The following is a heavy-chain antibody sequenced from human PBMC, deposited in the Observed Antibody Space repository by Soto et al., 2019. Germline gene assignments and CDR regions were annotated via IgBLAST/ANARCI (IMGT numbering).Heavy chain of an antibody. CDR3: ARDFTFACRFGVVICRPSGAYGMDV. V-gene: IGHV1-69*13. D-gene: IGHD3-3*01. Sequence: GASVKVSCKASGGTFSSYAISWVRQAPGQGLEWMGGIIPIFGTANYAQKFQGRVTITADESTSTAYMELSSLRSEDTAVYYCARDFTFACRFGVVICRPSGAYGMDVWGQGTTVTVSS. J-gene: IGHJ6*02. CDR1: GGTFSSYA. CDR2: IIPIFGTA.